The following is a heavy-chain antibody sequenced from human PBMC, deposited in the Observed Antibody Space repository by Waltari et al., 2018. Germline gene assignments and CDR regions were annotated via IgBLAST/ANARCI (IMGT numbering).Heavy chain of an antibody. Sequence: QVQLVESGGGLVKPGGSLRLSCAASGFSFSDYYMSWLRQAAGKELEWLSYISSGRTTYYTDSVKSRFTISRDNAKNSLFLQMNSLTAEDTAVYYCARQVYSGSLYYFDYWGQGTLLTVSS. CDR1: GFSFSDYY. J-gene: IGHJ4*02. CDR3: ARQVYSGSLYYFDY. CDR2: ISSGRTT. V-gene: IGHV3-11*01. D-gene: IGHD6-25*01.